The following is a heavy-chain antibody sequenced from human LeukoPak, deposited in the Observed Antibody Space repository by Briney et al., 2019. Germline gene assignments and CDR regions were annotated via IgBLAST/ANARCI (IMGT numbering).Heavy chain of an antibody. D-gene: IGHD3-22*01. CDR3: ARDNDSSGYSLEFDY. J-gene: IGHJ4*02. V-gene: IGHV1-2*02. Sequence: ASVKVSCKASGYTFTAYYIHWVRRAPGQGLEWMGWINPNNGGTNYAQKFQGRVTMTRDTSISTAYMELSRLRSDDTAVYYCARDNDSSGYSLEFDYWGQGTLVTVSS. CDR1: GYTFTAYY. CDR2: INPNNGGT.